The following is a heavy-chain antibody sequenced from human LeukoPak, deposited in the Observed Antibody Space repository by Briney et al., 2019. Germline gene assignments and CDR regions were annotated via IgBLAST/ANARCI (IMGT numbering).Heavy chain of an antibody. D-gene: IGHD2-2*01. J-gene: IGHJ4*02. CDR2: IYYSGTT. CDR1: GGSISSSSYY. Sequence: PSETLSLTCTVSGGSISSSSYYWGWIRQPPGKGLEWIGSIYYSGTTYYNPSLKSRVTISVDTSKNQFSLKLSSVTAADTAVYYCARLVVPAAMGHGLDYWGQGTMVTVSS. V-gene: IGHV4-39*01. CDR3: ARLVVPAAMGHGLDY.